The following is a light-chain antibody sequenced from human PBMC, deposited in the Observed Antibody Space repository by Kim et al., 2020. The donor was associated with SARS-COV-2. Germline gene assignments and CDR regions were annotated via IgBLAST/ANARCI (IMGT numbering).Light chain of an antibody. CDR1: SLRSYY. CDR3: NSRDSSGNPI. V-gene: IGLV3-19*01. CDR2: GKN. Sequence: SSELTQDPAVSVALGQTVRITCQGDSLRSYYASWYQQKPGQAPVLVIYGKNNWPSGIPDRFSGSSSGNTASLTITGAQAEDEADYYCNSRDSSGNPIFGGGTQLTVL. J-gene: IGLJ2*01.